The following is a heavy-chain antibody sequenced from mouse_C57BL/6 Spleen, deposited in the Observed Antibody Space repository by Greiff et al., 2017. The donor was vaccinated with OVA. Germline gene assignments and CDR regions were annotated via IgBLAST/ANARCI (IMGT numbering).Heavy chain of an antibody. CDR1: GYTFTSYW. D-gene: IGHD1-1*01. V-gene: IGHV1-61*01. CDR2: IYPSDSET. Sequence: QVQLQQPGAELVRPGSSVKLSCKASGYTFTSYWMDWVKQRPGQGLEWIGNIYPSDSETHYNQKFKDKATLTVDKSSSTAYLQLSSRTSEDSAVYYCARKGGSTTWYFDVWGTGTTVTVSS. CDR3: ARKGGSTTWYFDV. J-gene: IGHJ1*03.